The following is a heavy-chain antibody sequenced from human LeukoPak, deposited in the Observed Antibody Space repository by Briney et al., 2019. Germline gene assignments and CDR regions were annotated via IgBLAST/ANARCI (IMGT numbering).Heavy chain of an antibody. V-gene: IGHV3-7*01. CDR2: INQDGSEK. J-gene: IGHJ4*02. CDR1: GFTFSRYW. Sequence: PGWSLTLSCAASGFTFSRYWMTWVRQSPGKRLEWVANINQDGSEKYYGDSVTGRFTISRDNAENSLFLQMNSLRADDTGVYYCARAREAPANVFPDHWGQGVVVSVSS. D-gene: IGHD2-15*01. CDR3: ARAREAPANVFPDH.